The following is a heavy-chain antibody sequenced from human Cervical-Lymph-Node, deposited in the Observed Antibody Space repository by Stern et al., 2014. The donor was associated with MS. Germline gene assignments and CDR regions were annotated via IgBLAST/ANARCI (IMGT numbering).Heavy chain of an antibody. CDR2: VDLEDDK. V-gene: IGHV2-70*01. CDR3: ARIWGSSDWYSGYFDH. D-gene: IGHD6-19*01. J-gene: IGHJ4*02. CDR1: GFSLTTSGMS. Sequence: QVTLRESGPAVVKPTQTLTLTCTFSGFSLTTSGMSVSWIRQPPGKALEWLALVDLEDDKFYASSLKTRLTISKDTSKNQVVLTMTNMDPVDTATYYCARIWGSSDWYSGYFDHWGQGALVIVSA.